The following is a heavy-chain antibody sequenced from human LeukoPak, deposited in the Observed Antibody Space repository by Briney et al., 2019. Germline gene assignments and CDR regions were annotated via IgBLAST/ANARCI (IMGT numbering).Heavy chain of an antibody. V-gene: IGHV4-38-2*01. CDR2: IYYSGST. J-gene: IGHJ4*02. Sequence: RSSETLSLTCAVSGYSISSGHYWGWIRQPPGKGLEWIGSIYYSGSTYYSSSLKSRVTISIDMSKNQFSLKLSSVTAADTAVYYCARRVSANYYDYWGQGTLVTVSS. CDR3: ARRVSANYYDY. D-gene: IGHD1-26*01. CDR1: GYSISSGHY.